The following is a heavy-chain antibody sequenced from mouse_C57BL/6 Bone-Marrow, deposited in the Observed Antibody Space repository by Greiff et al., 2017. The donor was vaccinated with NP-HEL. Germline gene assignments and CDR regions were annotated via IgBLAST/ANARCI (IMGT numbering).Heavy chain of an antibody. J-gene: IGHJ3*01. CDR3: ARSDYYGSSWFAY. CDR1: GFNIKNTY. D-gene: IGHD1-1*01. CDR2: IDPANGNT. V-gene: IGHV14-3*01. Sequence: EVQLQQSVAELVRPGASVKLSCTASGFNIKNTYMHWVKQRPEQGLEWIGRIDPANGNTKYAPKFQGKATITADTSSNTAYLQRSSLTSEDAAIYYCARSDYYGSSWFAYWGQGTLVTVSA.